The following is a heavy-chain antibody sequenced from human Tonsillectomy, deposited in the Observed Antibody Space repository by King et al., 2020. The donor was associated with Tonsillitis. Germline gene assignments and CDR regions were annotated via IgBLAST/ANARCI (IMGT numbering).Heavy chain of an antibody. Sequence: VQLVESGGGLVQPGGSLRLACAASGLTFSLYSMNWVLLVPGVGREWHSYISGSVSPIRGAASVEGRLPISRDNSKNSLYLQMNSLRAEDTALYYCVRDLNWSFDYWGLGTLITVSS. CDR3: VRDLNWSFDY. D-gene: IGHD2-8*02. J-gene: IGHJ4*02. CDR1: GLTFSLYS. CDR2: ISGSVSPI. V-gene: IGHV3-48*04.